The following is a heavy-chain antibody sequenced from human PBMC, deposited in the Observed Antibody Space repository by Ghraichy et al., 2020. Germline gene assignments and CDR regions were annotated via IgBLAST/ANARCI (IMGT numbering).Heavy chain of an antibody. CDR3: ARDLRSSWYWYYYGMDV. CDR2: IKQDGSEK. Sequence: GGSLRLSCAASGFTFSSYWMSWVRQAPGKGLEWVANIKQDGSEKYYVDSVKGRFTISRDNAKNSLYLQMNSLRAEDTAVYYCARDLRSSWYWYYYGMDVWGQGTTVTVSS. J-gene: IGHJ6*02. D-gene: IGHD6-13*01. V-gene: IGHV3-7*01. CDR1: GFTFSSYW.